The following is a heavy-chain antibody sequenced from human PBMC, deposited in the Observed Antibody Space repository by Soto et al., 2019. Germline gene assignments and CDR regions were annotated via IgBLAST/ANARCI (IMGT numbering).Heavy chain of an antibody. CDR3: ARDLGYYDSSGYFDY. D-gene: IGHD3-22*01. CDR2: ISSSDTII. J-gene: IGHJ4*02. Sequence: GGSLRLSCAASGFTFSDYYMSWIRQAPGKGLEWVSYISSSDTIISYADSVKGRFTISRGNAKNSLYLQMNSLRAEDTAVYYCARDLGYYDSSGYFDYWGQGTLVTVSS. CDR1: GFTFSDYY. V-gene: IGHV3-11*01.